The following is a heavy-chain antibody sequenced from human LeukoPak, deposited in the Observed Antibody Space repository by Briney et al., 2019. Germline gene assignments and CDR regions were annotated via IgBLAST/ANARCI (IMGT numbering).Heavy chain of an antibody. Sequence: GESLKISCKGSGYSFTSYWIGWVRQMPGKGLEWMGIIYPGDSDTRYSPSFQGQVTISADKSISTAYLQWSSLKASDTAMYYCARPVGRELLKGYYFDYWGQGTLVTVSS. CDR1: GYSFTSYW. V-gene: IGHV5-51*01. D-gene: IGHD1-26*01. CDR2: IYPGDSDT. J-gene: IGHJ4*02. CDR3: ARPVGRELLKGYYFDY.